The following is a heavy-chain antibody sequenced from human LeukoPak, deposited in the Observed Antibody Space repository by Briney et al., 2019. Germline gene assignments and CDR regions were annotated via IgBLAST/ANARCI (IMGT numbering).Heavy chain of an antibody. CDR3: ARTGITMVRGVIITYYYYGMDV. Sequence: KPPETLSLTCAVYGGSFSGYYWSWIRQPPGKGLEWIGEINHSGSTNYNPSLKSRVTISVDTSKNQFSLKLSSVTAADTAVYYCARTGITMVRGVIITYYYYGMDVWGQGTTVTVSS. CDR2: INHSGST. CDR1: GGSFSGYY. J-gene: IGHJ6*02. D-gene: IGHD3-10*01. V-gene: IGHV4-34*01.